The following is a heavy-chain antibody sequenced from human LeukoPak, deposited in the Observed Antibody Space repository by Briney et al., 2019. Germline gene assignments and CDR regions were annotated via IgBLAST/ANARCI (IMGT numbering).Heavy chain of an antibody. Sequence: GGSLRLSCAASVFTVSSYEMNWDRQAPGKGLEWVSYISSSGTIISYADSVRGRFTISRDNAKSSLYLQMNSLRAEDTAVYYCARGFGFDPWGQGTPVTVSS. CDR3: ARGFGFDP. V-gene: IGHV3-48*03. CDR2: ISSSGTII. CDR1: VFTVSSYE. J-gene: IGHJ5*02.